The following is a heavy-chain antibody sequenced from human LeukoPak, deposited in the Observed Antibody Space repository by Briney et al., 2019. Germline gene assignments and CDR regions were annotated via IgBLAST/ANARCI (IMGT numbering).Heavy chain of an antibody. CDR1: GFTFSSSA. D-gene: IGHD5-18*01. V-gene: IGHV3-11*01. Sequence: GGSPRLSCAASGFTFSSSAMSWIRQAPGKGLEWVSYISSSGSTIYYADSVKGRFTISRDNTKNSLYLQMNSLRAEDTAVYYCARDAGYRGYSYGFFDYWGQGTLVTVSS. CDR3: ARDAGYRGYSYGFFDY. J-gene: IGHJ4*02. CDR2: ISSSGSTI.